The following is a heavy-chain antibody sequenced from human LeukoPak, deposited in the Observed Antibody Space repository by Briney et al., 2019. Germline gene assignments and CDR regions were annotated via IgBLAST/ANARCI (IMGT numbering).Heavy chain of an antibody. CDR1: GFTFSTSS. D-gene: IGHD5-24*01. CDR3: ARRREETYFDL. CDR2: ITTTSSYI. Sequence: PGGSLRLSCVASGFTFSTSSMNWVRQAPGKGLEWVSSITTTSSYIYYADSVKGRFTISRDNAKNSLYLQMNSLRAEDTAVYYCARRREETYFDLWGRGTLVTVSA. V-gene: IGHV3-21*01. J-gene: IGHJ2*01.